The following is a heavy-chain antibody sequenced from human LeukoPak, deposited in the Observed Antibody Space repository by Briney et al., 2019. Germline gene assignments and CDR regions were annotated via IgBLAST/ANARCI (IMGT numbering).Heavy chain of an antibody. D-gene: IGHD5-12*01. CDR1: GFTFSDYY. CDR3: ARGREYSGYPRLGYYYYGMDV. CDR2: ISSSGSTI. J-gene: IGHJ6*02. Sequence: GGSLRLSCAASGFTFSDYYMSWIRQAPGKGLEWVSYISSSGSTIYYADSVKGRFTISRDNAKNSLYLQMSSLRAEDTAVYYCARGREYSGYPRLGYYYYGMDVWGQGTTVTVSS. V-gene: IGHV3-11*01.